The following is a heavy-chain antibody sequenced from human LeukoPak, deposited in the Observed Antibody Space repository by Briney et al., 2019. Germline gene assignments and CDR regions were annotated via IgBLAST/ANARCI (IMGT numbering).Heavy chain of an antibody. CDR1: GGSISSYY. J-gene: IGHJ3*01. CDR3: AKWTGSGFDV. CDR2: FSASGIT. D-gene: IGHD3/OR15-3a*01. Sequence: PSETLSLTCTVSGGSISSYYWSWIRQPPGKGLEWIGYFSASGITKYSPSLKSRVIISRDTSKNQVSLRLTSVAAADTAVYYCAKWTGSGFDVWGQGIMVTVSS. V-gene: IGHV4-59*03.